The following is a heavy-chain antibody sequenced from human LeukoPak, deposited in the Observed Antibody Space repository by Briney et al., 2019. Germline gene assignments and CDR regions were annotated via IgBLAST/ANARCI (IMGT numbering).Heavy chain of an antibody. CDR3: ARDRGWELLGHPFDY. Sequence: PSETLSLTCTVSGGSISSGSYYWSWIRQPAGKGLEWLGRIYTSGSTNYNPSLKSRVTISVDTSKNQFSLKLSSVTAADTAVYYCARDRGWELLGHPFDYWGQGTLVTVSS. D-gene: IGHD1-26*01. V-gene: IGHV4-61*02. CDR1: GGSISSGSYY. CDR2: IYTSGST. J-gene: IGHJ4*02.